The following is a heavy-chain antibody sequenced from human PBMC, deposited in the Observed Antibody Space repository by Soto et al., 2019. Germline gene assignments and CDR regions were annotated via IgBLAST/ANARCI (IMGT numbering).Heavy chain of an antibody. CDR2: IYYSGST. J-gene: IGHJ4*02. Sequence: SETLSLTCTVSGGSVSSYYWSWIRQPPGKGLEWIGYIYYSGSTNYNPSLKSRVTISVDTSKNQFSLKLSSVTAADTAVYYCARHRFEYCSGGSCYYFDYWGQGTLVTVSS. CDR1: GGSVSSYY. CDR3: ARHRFEYCSGGSCYYFDY. D-gene: IGHD2-15*01. V-gene: IGHV4-59*08.